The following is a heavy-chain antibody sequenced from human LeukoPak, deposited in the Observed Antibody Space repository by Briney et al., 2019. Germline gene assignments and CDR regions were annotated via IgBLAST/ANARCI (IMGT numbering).Heavy chain of an antibody. Sequence: GASVKVSCKTSGGAFSTHTINWVRQAPGQGLEWMGRIIPVFDKTNYARKFQGRVTITADKSTSTAYMDLSSLKSEDTATYYCARGGQVSTRAYFDYWGQGTLVTVSS. V-gene: IGHV1-69*08. CDR1: GGAFSTHT. CDR3: ARGGQVSTRAYFDY. D-gene: IGHD5-12*01. J-gene: IGHJ4*02. CDR2: IIPVFDKT.